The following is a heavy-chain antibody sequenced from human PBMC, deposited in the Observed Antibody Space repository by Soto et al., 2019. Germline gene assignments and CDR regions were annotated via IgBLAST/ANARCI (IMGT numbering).Heavy chain of an antibody. D-gene: IGHD1-26*01. CDR1: GYIFTTYW. CDR3: ARRHQTHYFGPYGMDV. Sequence: PGESLKISCKGSGYIFTTYWITWVRQMPGKGLEWMGTIDPSNSYTNYSPSFQGHVTISADKSISTAYLQWSSLKASDTAIYYCARRHQTHYFGPYGMDVWGPGTTVTVSS. J-gene: IGHJ6*02. V-gene: IGHV5-10-1*01. CDR2: IDPSNSYT.